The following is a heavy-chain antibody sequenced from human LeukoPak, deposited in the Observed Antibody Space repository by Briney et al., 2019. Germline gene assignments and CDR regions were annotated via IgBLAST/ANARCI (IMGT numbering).Heavy chain of an antibody. Sequence: PGGSLRLSCTTSGFTVTNYWMHWVRQAPGKGLVWVSRINSGGSNTHYAGSVKGRFTISRDNARNTLYLQMNSLRAEDTAVYYCAGGLSDYYYTVGYWGQGTLVTVSS. V-gene: IGHV3-74*01. CDR3: AGGLSDYYYTVGY. D-gene: IGHD3-22*01. J-gene: IGHJ4*02. CDR1: GFTVTNYW. CDR2: INSGGSNT.